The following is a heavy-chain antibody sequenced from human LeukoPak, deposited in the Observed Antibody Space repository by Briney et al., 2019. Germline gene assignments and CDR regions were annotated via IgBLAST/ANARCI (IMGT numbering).Heavy chain of an antibody. D-gene: IGHD3-22*01. CDR3: ARRLTHYYDSSGYYDY. J-gene: IGHJ4*02. CDR2: IYPVDSDT. CDR1: GYSFTSYW. Sequence: GESLKISCKCSGYSFTSYWIGWVRQMPGKGLEWMGIIYPVDSDTRYSPSFQGQVTISADKSISTAYLQWSSLKASDTAMYYCARRLTHYYDSSGYYDYWGQGTLVTVSS. V-gene: IGHV5-51*01.